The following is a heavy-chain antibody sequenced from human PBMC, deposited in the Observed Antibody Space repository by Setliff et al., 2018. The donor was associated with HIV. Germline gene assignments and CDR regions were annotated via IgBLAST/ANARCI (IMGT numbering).Heavy chain of an antibody. D-gene: IGHD6-25*01. CDR2: IYYSGST. Sequence: SETLSLTCTVSGGSISSYYWSWIRQPPGKGLEWIGYIYYSGSTNYNPSLKSRVTISGDTPKNQFSLRLTSVTAADTALYYCARVYGSGYYFDYWGQGTLVTVSS. J-gene: IGHJ4*02. CDR3: ARVYGSGYYFDY. CDR1: GGSISSYY. V-gene: IGHV4-59*12.